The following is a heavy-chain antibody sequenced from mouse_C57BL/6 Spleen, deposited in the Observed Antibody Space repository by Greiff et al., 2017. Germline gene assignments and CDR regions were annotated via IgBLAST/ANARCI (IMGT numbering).Heavy chain of an antibody. CDR3: AREGAKAYCDY. J-gene: IGHJ2*01. CDR1: GYSITSGYY. V-gene: IGHV3-6*01. CDR2: ISYDGSN. Sequence: EVKLMESGPGLVKPSQSLSLTCSVTGYSITSGYYWNWIRQFPGNKLEWMGYISYDGSNNYNPSLKNRISITRDTSKNQFFLKLHSVTTEDTATYYCAREGAKAYCDYWGQGTTLTVSS.